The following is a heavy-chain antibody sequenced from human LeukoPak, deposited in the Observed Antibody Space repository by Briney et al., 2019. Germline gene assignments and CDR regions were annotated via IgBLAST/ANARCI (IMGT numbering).Heavy chain of an antibody. CDR2: INTNTGNP. D-gene: IGHD6-13*01. CDR1: GYTFTSYA. V-gene: IGHV7-4-1*02. Sequence: ASVKVSCKASGYTFTSYAMNWVRQAPGQGLEWMGWINTNTGNPTYAQGFTGRFVFSLDTSVSTAYLQISSLKAEDTAVYYCAREVSGIAAAEYYYYYMDVWGKGTTVTVSS. J-gene: IGHJ6*03. CDR3: AREVSGIAAAEYYYYYMDV.